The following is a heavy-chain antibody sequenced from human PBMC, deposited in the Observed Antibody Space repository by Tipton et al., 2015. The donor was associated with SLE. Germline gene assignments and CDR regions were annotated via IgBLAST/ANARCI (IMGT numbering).Heavy chain of an antibody. CDR1: GFTFSNYA. Sequence: SLRLSCAASGFTFSNYAIHWVRQAPGKGLEWVAVISYDGSNDYHADSVKGRFTISRDNSKNTLYLQLNSLRADDTAVYYCARDLVPNGHIDYWGQGTLFTVSS. V-gene: IGHV3-30*04. CDR3: ARDLVPNGHIDY. CDR2: ISYDGSND. D-gene: IGHD2-8*01. J-gene: IGHJ4*02.